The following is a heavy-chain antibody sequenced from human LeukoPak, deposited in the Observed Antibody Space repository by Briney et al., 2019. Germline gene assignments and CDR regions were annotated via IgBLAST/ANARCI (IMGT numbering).Heavy chain of an antibody. CDR1: GFTFSSYS. D-gene: IGHD6-19*01. CDR3: AREAAPYSSGWYLDY. Sequence: GGSLRLSCAASGFTFSSYSTNWVRQAPGKGLEWVSYISSSSRTIYYADSVKGRFTISRDNAKNSLYLQMNSLRDEDTAVYYCAREAAPYSSGWYLDYWGQGTLVTVSS. CDR2: ISSSSRTI. J-gene: IGHJ4*02. V-gene: IGHV3-48*02.